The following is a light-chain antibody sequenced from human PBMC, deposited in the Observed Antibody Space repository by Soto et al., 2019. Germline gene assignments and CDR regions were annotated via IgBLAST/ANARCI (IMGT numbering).Light chain of an antibody. V-gene: IGLV2-11*01. J-gene: IGLJ1*01. CDR1: TSDVGSFNY. CDR3: CSFAGSYTSYV. CDR2: DVS. Sequence: SGLIPPRSVSGSPGQSVALSFTGTTSDVGSFNYVSWYQHHPGKAPKLIIYDVSKRPSGVPDRFSGSKSRSAASLTISGLQAEDEADYYCCSFAGSYTSYVFGTGTKV.